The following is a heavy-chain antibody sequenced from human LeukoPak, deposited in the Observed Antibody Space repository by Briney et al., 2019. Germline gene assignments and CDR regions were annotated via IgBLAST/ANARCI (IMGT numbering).Heavy chain of an antibody. V-gene: IGHV4-38-2*01. CDR1: GYSISSGYY. J-gene: IGHJ4*02. D-gene: IGHD2-2*01. CDR2: IYHSGST. CDR3: ARHARHAPFDY. Sequence: SETLPLTCAVSGYSISSGYYWGWIRQPPGKGLEWIGSIYHSGSTYYNPSLKSRVTISVDTSKNQFSLKLSSVTAADTAVYYCARHARHAPFDYWGQGTLVTVSS.